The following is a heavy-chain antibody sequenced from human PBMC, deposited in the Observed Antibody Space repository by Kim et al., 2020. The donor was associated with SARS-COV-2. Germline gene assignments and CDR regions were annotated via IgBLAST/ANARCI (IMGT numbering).Heavy chain of an antibody. J-gene: IGHJ4*02. CDR2: IKSKAHGGTT. Sequence: GGSLRLSCAASGFTVSNAWMSWVRQAPGKGLEWVGRIKSKAHGGTTDYAAPVKGRVTISRDDSKNTLYLQINSLKTEDTAVYYCTTESYGVQCWGQGALVTVSS. CDR3: TTESYGVQC. CDR1: GFTVSNAW. V-gene: IGHV3-15*01. D-gene: IGHD2-21*01.